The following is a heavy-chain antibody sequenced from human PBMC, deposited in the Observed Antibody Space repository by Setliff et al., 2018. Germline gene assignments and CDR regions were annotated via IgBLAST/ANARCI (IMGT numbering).Heavy chain of an antibody. J-gene: IGHJ3*02. CDR3: ARGGYSYGYDHGFDI. D-gene: IGHD5-18*01. Sequence: ASVKVSCKASGYTFTNHYMHWVRQAPGQGLEWMGWISAYNGNTKYAQKLQGRVTMATDISTSTAYMELRSLRSDDTAVYYCARGGYSYGYDHGFDIWGQGTMVTVS. CDR2: ISAYNGNT. V-gene: IGHV1-18*04. CDR1: GYTFTNHY.